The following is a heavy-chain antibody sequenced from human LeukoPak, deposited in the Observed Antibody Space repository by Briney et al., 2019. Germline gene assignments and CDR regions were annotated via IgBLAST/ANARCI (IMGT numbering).Heavy chain of an antibody. J-gene: IGHJ5*02. CDR3: ARHRNYYGSGSYKVWFDP. V-gene: IGHV4-39*01. Sequence: PSETLSLTCTVSGGSISSSSYYWGWIRQPPGKGLEWIGSIYYSGSTYYNPSPKSRVTISVDTSKNQFSLKLSSVTAADTAVYYCARHRNYYGSGSYKVWFDPWGQGTLVTVSS. D-gene: IGHD3-10*01. CDR1: GGSISSSSYY. CDR2: IYYSGST.